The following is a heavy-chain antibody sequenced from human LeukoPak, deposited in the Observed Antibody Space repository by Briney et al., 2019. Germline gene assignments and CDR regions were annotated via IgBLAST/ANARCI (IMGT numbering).Heavy chain of an antibody. CDR1: PDSTTSNF. Sequence: SETLSLTCTVSPDSTTSNFWSWVRQPPGKGLEWIGEIHRSGSTNYNPSLQSRVTISIDRSKNQIALELSSVSAADTAVYYCAREIVGGFNPGAYWGQGTLVTVSS. D-gene: IGHD1-14*01. CDR3: AREIVGGFNPGAY. CDR2: IHRSGST. V-gene: IGHV4-4*02. J-gene: IGHJ4*02.